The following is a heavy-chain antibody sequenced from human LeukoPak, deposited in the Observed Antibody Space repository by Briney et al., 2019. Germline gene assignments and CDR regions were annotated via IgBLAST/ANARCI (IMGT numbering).Heavy chain of an antibody. Sequence: SETLSFTCTVSGGSISSYYWSWIRQPPGKGLEWIGYIYYSGSTNYNPSLKSRVTISVDTSKNQFSLKLSSVTAADTAVYYCARATLTKSRSYYYYYMDVWGKGTTVTVSS. CDR2: IYYSGST. CDR1: GGSISSYY. J-gene: IGHJ6*03. V-gene: IGHV4-59*01. CDR3: ARATLTKSRSYYYYYMDV.